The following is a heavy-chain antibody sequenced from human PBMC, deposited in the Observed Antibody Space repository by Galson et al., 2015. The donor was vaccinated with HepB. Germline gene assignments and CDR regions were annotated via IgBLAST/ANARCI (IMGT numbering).Heavy chain of an antibody. V-gene: IGHV3-74*01. D-gene: IGHD1-26*01. CDR2: INPDGSK. Sequence: SLRLSCAASGFTLSSSWMSWVRQAPGKGLVCVSHINPDGSKNYADSVKGGYTISRDNAKNTLYLQMNSLRVEDTALYYCAGGSYWESWGQGTLVTVSS. CDR1: GFTLSSSW. J-gene: IGHJ5*02. CDR3: AGGSYWES.